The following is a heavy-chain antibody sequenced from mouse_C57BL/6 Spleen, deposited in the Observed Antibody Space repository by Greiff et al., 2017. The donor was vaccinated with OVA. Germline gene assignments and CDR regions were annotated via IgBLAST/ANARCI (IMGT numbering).Heavy chain of an antibody. V-gene: IGHV1-52*01. Sequence: QVQLQQPGAELVRPGSSVKLSCKASGYTFTSYWMHWVKQRPIQGLEWIGNIDPSDSETHYNQKFKDKATLTVDKSSSTAYMQLSSLTSEDSAVYYCARRYYGSPYYFDYWGQGTTLTVSS. D-gene: IGHD1-1*01. CDR1: GYTFTSYW. CDR2: IDPSDSET. CDR3: ARRYYGSPYYFDY. J-gene: IGHJ2*01.